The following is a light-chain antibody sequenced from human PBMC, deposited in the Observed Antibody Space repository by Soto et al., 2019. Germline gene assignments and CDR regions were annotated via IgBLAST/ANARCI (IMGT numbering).Light chain of an antibody. Sequence: DIQLTQSPSFLSASVGDRVTITCRASQGISSYLAWYQQKPGKAPKLLIYAASTLQSGVPSRFSGSGSGIEFTLTISCFQPEDFATYYCQQFNNYSRTFGQGTKLDIK. CDR2: AAS. J-gene: IGKJ1*01. CDR1: QGISSY. V-gene: IGKV1-9*01. CDR3: QQFNNYSRT.